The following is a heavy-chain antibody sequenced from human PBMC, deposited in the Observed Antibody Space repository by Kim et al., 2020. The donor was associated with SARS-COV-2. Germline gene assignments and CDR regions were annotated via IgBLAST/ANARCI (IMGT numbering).Heavy chain of an antibody. CDR3: ASLVVPAAESTNDY. J-gene: IGHJ4*02. V-gene: IGHV3-33*01. Sequence: GGSLRLSCAASGFTFSSYGMHWVRQAPGKGLEWVAVIWYDGSNKYYADSVKGRFTISRDNSKNTLYLQMNSLRAEDTAVYYCASLVVPAAESTNDYWGQGTLVTVSS. CDR2: IWYDGSNK. CDR1: GFTFSSYG. D-gene: IGHD2-2*01.